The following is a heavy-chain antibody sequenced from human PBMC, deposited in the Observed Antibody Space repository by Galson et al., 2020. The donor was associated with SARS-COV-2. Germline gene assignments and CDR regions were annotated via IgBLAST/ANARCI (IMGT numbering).Heavy chain of an antibody. CDR2: ISYDGSNK. J-gene: IGHJ3*02. Sequence: TGGSLRLSCAASGFTFSSYAMHWVRQAPGKGLEWVAVISYDGSNKYYADSVKGRFTISRDNSKNTLYLQMNSLRAEDTAVYYCAREGGPYCSGGSCYFGAFDIWGQGTMVTVSS. D-gene: IGHD2-15*01. CDR3: AREGGPYCSGGSCYFGAFDI. V-gene: IGHV3-30-3*01. CDR1: GFTFSSYA.